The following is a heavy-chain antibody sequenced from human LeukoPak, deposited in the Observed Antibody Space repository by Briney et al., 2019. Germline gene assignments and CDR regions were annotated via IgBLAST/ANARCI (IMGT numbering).Heavy chain of an antibody. Sequence: GGSLRLSCAASGFTFSSYAMSWVRQAPGKGLEWVSAISGSGGSTYYADSVKGRFTISRDNSKNTLYLQMNSLRAEDTAVYYCARAKGGMYYDILTGYYRVNYWGQGTLVTVSS. CDR1: GFTFSSYA. D-gene: IGHD3-9*01. J-gene: IGHJ4*02. CDR2: ISGSGGST. V-gene: IGHV3-23*01. CDR3: ARAKGGMYYDILTGYYRVNY.